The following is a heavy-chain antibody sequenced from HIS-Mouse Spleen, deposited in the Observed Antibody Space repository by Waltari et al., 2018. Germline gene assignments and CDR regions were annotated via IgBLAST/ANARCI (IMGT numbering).Heavy chain of an antibody. V-gene: IGHV4-34*01. D-gene: IGHD1-7*01. CDR1: GGSFSGYY. Sequence: QVQLQQWGAGLLKPSETLSLTCAVYGGSFSGYYWSWIRQPPGKGLGWIGEINHSGSTNYTPSLKSRVTISVDTSKNQFSLKLSSVTAADTAVYYCAGYNWNYGTDYWGQGTLVTVSS. J-gene: IGHJ4*02. CDR3: AGYNWNYGTDY. CDR2: INHSGST.